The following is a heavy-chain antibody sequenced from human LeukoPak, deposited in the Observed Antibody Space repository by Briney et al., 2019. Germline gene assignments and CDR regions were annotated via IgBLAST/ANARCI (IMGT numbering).Heavy chain of an antibody. D-gene: IGHD7-27*01. CDR3: ARDRSGGTGETFDY. Sequence: GRSPRLSCAASGFTFSSYGMHWVRQAPGKGLEWVAVIWYDGSNKYYADSVKGRFTISRDNSKNTLYLQMNSLRAEDTAVYYCARDRSGGTGETFDYWGQGTLVTVSS. CDR2: IWYDGSNK. CDR1: GFTFSSYG. J-gene: IGHJ4*02. V-gene: IGHV3-33*01.